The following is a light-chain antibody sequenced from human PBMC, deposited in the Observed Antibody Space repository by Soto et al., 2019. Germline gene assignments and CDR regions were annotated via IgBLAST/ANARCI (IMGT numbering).Light chain of an antibody. CDR1: QDIGTY. CDR2: AAS. V-gene: IGKV1-39*01. J-gene: IGKJ5*01. CDR3: QQSYTTPRIT. Sequence: DIQMTQSPSSLSASIGDSVIITCRASQDIGTYLHWYQHKPGKAPKHLIYAASSLQTGVPSRFTGSGSGTEFTLTIDSLQPEDFATYYCQQSYTTPRITLGQGTRLEI.